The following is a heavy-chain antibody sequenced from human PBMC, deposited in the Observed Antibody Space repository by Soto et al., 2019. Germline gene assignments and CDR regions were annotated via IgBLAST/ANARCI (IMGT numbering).Heavy chain of an antibody. D-gene: IGHD3-22*01. V-gene: IGHV2-5*02. CDR2: IHWDDDK. Sequence: QITLKESGPPLVKPTQTLTLTCTFSGFSLSTSGVGVGWIRQPPGKALEWLALIHWDDDKRYSPSLKSRLTITKDTSKNQVVLTMTNMDPVDTATYYCAPTYYYDSSGYYYVHPWGQGTLVTVSS. CDR3: APTYYYDSSGYYYVHP. J-gene: IGHJ5*02. CDR1: GFSLSTSGVG.